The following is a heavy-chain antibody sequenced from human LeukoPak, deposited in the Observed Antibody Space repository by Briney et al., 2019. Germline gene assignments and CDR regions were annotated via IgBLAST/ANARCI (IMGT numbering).Heavy chain of an antibody. CDR3: ARVATMVRGVTYYYYYMDV. J-gene: IGHJ6*03. Sequence: SETLSLTCTVSGGSISSSSYYWGWIRQPPGKGLEWIGSIYYSGSTYYNPSLKSRVTISVDTSKNQFSLKLSSVTAADTAVYYCARVATMVRGVTYYYYYMDVWGKGTTVTVSS. CDR1: GGSISSSSYY. V-gene: IGHV4-39*07. D-gene: IGHD3-10*01. CDR2: IYYSGST.